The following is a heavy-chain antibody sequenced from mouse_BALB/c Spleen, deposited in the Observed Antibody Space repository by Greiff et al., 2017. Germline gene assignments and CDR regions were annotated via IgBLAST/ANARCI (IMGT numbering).Heavy chain of an antibody. D-gene: IGHD1-1*01. CDR3: ARSAYYYGSSPHYFDY. CDR1: GYAFTNYL. J-gene: IGHJ2*01. CDR2: INPGSGGT. V-gene: IGHV1-54*01. Sequence: LQESGAELVRPGTSVKVSCKASGYAFTNYLIEWVKQRPGQGLEWIGVINPGSGGTNYNEKFKGKATLTADKSSSTAYMQLSSLTSDDSAVYFCARSAYYYGSSPHYFDYWGQGTTLTVSS.